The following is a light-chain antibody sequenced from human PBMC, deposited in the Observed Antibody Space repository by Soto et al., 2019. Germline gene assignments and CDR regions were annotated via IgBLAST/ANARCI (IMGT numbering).Light chain of an antibody. V-gene: IGKV1-33*01. Sequence: DIQMTQSPSSLSASVGDRVTITCQASQDINKYLNWYQQKPGKAPKLLIYHVSNLETGVPSRFSGSGFGTDFTFTISSLQAEDIATYYCQQNDNLPLTFGGGTRVEIK. CDR2: HVS. J-gene: IGKJ4*01. CDR3: QQNDNLPLT. CDR1: QDINKY.